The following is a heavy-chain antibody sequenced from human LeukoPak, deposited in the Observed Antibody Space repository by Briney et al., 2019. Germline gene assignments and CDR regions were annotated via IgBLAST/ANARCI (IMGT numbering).Heavy chain of an antibody. CDR3: ARDRGLLDAFDI. CDR1: GGSISSYY. Sequence: PSETLSLTCTVSGGSISSYYWSWIRQPPGKGLEWIGYIYYRGSTNYNPSLKSRVTISVETSKTQFSLKLSSVSDADMAVYYCARDRGLLDAFDIWGQGTMVTVSS. D-gene: IGHD3-10*01. J-gene: IGHJ3*02. CDR2: IYYRGST. V-gene: IGHV4-59*01.